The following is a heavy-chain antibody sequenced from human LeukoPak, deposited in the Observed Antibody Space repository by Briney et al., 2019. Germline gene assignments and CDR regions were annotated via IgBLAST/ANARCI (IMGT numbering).Heavy chain of an antibody. J-gene: IGHJ4*02. CDR3: AREFSGTSIAARVFDS. CDR2: IHTSGST. D-gene: IGHD6-6*01. CDR1: GGSITSYY. V-gene: IGHV4-4*07. Sequence: SETQSLTCTVSGGSITSYYWTYIRQPAGKGLEWIGRIHTSGSTNYNPSLKSRVTMSVDTSKNQFSLNLSSVTAADTAMYYCAREFSGTSIAARVFDSWGQGTLVTVSS.